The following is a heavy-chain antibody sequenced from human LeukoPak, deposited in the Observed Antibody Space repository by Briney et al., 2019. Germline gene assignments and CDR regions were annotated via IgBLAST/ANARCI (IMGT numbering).Heavy chain of an antibody. CDR1: GFTVSSNY. Sequence: GGSLRLSCAAAGFTVSSNYMSWVRQAPGNGLEWVSVIYSGGSTYYADSVKGRFTISRDNSKNTLYLQMNSLRAEDTAVYYCARSNSSGYNFDYWGQGTLVTVSS. V-gene: IGHV3-53*01. D-gene: IGHD6-19*01. J-gene: IGHJ4*02. CDR3: ARSNSSGYNFDY. CDR2: IYSGGST.